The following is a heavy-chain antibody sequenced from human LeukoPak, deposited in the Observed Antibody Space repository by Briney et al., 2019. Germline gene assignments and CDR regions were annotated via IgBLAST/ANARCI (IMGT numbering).Heavy chain of an antibody. J-gene: IGHJ4*02. Sequence: SVKVSCKASGGTFSSYAISWVRQASGQGLEWMGGIIPIFGTANYAQKFQGRVTITTDESTSTAYMELSSLRSEDTAIYYCTRAYYHDGSGYYDWDQGTLVTVSS. CDR3: TRAYYHDGSGYYD. CDR2: IIPIFGTA. CDR1: GGTFSSYA. D-gene: IGHD3-22*01. V-gene: IGHV1-69*05.